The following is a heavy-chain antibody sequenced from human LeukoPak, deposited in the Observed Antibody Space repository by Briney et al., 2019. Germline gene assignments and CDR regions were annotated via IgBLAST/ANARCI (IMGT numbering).Heavy chain of an antibody. D-gene: IGHD2-2*02. Sequence: GGSLRLSCAASGFTFSGYEMNWVRQGPGKGLEWVSGISWNGGSAGYAGSVKGRFTISRDNTKNSLYLQMNSLRPEDTAFYYCTKELYTTNHFDSWGQGTLVTVSS. J-gene: IGHJ4*02. CDR1: GFTFSGYE. CDR2: ISWNGGSA. CDR3: TKELYTTNHFDS. V-gene: IGHV3-9*01.